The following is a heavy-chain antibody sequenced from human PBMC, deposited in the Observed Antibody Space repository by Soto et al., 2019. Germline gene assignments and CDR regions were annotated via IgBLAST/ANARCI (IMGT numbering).Heavy chain of an antibody. V-gene: IGHV3-64*01. J-gene: IGHJ4*02. CDR1: GFTFSSYA. CDR2: ISSNGGST. Sequence: GGSLRLSCAASGFTFSSYAMHWVRQAPGKGLEYVSAISSNGGSTYYANSVKGRFTISRDNSKNTLYLQMGSLRAEDMAVYYCARVSDSSGYLDYWGQGTLVTVSS. CDR3: ARVSDSSGYLDY. D-gene: IGHD3-22*01.